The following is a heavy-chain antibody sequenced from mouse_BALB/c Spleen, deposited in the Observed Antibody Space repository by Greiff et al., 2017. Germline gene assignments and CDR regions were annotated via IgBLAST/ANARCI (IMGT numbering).Heavy chain of an antibody. CDR1: GFSLTSYG. CDR3: ASSYGNDFAY. J-gene: IGHJ3*01. V-gene: IGHV2-9*02. CDR2: IWAGGST. Sequence: QVQLKESGPGLVAPSQSLSITCTVSGFSLTSYGVHWVRQPPGKGLEWLGVIWAGGSTNYNSALMSRLSISKDNSKSQVFLKMNSLQTDDTAMYYCASSYGNDFAYWGQGTLVTVSA. D-gene: IGHD2-1*01.